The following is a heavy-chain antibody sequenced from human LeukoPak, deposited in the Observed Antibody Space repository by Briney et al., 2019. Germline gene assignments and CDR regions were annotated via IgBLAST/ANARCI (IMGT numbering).Heavy chain of an antibody. D-gene: IGHD3-22*01. J-gene: IGHJ5*02. CDR2: FDPEDGET. Sequence: ASVKVSCKVSGYAVTELSMHWVRQAPGKGLEWMGGFDPEDGETIYAQKFQGRVTMTEDTSTDTAYMELRSLKSDDTAVYYCATESPRRQYYYDPNWFDPWGQGTLVTVSS. CDR1: GYAVTELS. CDR3: ATESPRRQYYYDPNWFDP. V-gene: IGHV1-24*01.